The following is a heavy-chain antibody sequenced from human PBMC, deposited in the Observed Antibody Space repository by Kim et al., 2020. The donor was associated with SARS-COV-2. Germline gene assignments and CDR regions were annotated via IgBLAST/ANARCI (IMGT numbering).Heavy chain of an antibody. J-gene: IGHJ6*02. CDR1: GYTFTIYS. V-gene: IGHV1-46*01. D-gene: IGHD1-26*01. CDR2: IDPGETST. Sequence: ASVKVSCKASGYTFTIYSMHWVRQAPGQGLEWMGVIDPGETSTNYAQKFQGRITMTRDTSTTTIYMGLSSLRSDDTAVYYCAREAEAWEAPGDPVFYYGMDVWGQGTTVTVAS. CDR3: AREAEAWEAPGDPVFYYGMDV.